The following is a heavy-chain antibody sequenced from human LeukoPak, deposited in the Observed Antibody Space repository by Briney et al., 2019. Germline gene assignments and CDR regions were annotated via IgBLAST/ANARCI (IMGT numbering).Heavy chain of an antibody. J-gene: IGHJ6*03. D-gene: IGHD2-2*02. CDR3: AKGDQYRYYYYYMDV. Sequence: GGSLRLSCAASGFTFDDYAMHWVRQAPGKGLEWVSGISWNSGSRGYADSVKGRFTMSRDNAKNSLYLQMNSLRAEDTAVYYCAKGDQYRYYYYYMDVWGKGTTVTVSS. CDR1: GFTFDDYA. CDR2: ISWNSGSR. V-gene: IGHV3-9*01.